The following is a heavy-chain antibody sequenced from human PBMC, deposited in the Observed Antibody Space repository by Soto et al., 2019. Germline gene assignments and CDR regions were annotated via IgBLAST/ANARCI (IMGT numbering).Heavy chain of an antibody. Sequence: SETLSQTCTVSDGSISSYYWSWIRQPPGKGLEWIGYIYYSGSTNYNPSLKSRVTISVDTSKNQFSLKLSSVTAADTAVYYCARDQGYCSGGSCRRSRYYYGMDVWGQGTTVTVSS. CDR3: ARDQGYCSGGSCRRSRYYYGMDV. V-gene: IGHV4-59*01. J-gene: IGHJ6*02. CDR1: DGSISSYY. D-gene: IGHD2-15*01. CDR2: IYYSGST.